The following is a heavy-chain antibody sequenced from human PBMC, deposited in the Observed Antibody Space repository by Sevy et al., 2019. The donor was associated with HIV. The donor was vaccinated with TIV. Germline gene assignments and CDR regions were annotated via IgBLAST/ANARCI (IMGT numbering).Heavy chain of an antibody. Sequence: GGCLRLSCAASGFTFNNYAMSWVRQAPGKGLEGKGLEWVSTISGGGGGTYYGDSVRGRFTISRDNSKKTLYLQVNSLRVEDTAVYDCAKHYIHDIADGWYFDLWGRGTLVTVSS. J-gene: IGHJ2*01. D-gene: IGHD6-13*01. CDR2: ISGGGGGT. CDR3: AKHYIHDIADGWYFDL. V-gene: IGHV3-23*01. CDR1: GFTFNNYA.